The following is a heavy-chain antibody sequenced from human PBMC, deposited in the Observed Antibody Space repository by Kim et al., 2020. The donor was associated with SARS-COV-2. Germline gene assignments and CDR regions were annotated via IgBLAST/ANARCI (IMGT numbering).Heavy chain of an antibody. V-gene: IGHV4-4*02. CDR2: IYHSGST. J-gene: IGHJ4*02. CDR1: GGSISSSNW. Sequence: SETLSLTCAVSGGSISSSNWWSWVRQPPGKGLEWIGEIYHSGSTNYNPSLKSRVTISVDKSKNQFSLKLSSVTAADTAVYYCKAYSSSWSTQHYYFDYWGQGTLVTVSS. CDR3: KAYSSSWSTQHYYFDY. D-gene: IGHD6-13*01.